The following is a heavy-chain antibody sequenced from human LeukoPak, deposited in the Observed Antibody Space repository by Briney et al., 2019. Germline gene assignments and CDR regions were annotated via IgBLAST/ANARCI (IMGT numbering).Heavy chain of an antibody. Sequence: SSETLSLTCTVSGGSISSSSYYWGWIRQPPGKGLEWIGSIYYSGSTYYNPSLKSRVTISVDTSKNQFSLKLSSVTAADTVVYYCARLPDYWGQGTLVTVSS. V-gene: IGHV4-39*01. CDR1: GGSISSSSYY. J-gene: IGHJ4*02. CDR3: ARLPDY. CDR2: IYYSGST.